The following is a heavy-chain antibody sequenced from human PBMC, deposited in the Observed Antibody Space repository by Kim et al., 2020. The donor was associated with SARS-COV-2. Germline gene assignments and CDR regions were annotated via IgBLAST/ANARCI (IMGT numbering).Heavy chain of an antibody. CDR2: ISSSGSTI. CDR3: ARGGDIVVVVAATPSAFDI. V-gene: IGHV3-48*03. CDR1: GFTFSSYE. J-gene: IGHJ3*02. D-gene: IGHD2-15*01. Sequence: GGSLRLSCAASGFTFSSYEMNWVRQAPGKGLEWVSYISSSGSTIYYADSVKGRFTISRDNAKNSLYLQMNSLRAEDTAVYYCARGGDIVVVVAATPSAFDIWGQGTMVTVSS.